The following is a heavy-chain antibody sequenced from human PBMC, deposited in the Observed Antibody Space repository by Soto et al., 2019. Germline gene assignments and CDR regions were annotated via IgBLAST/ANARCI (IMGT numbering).Heavy chain of an antibody. V-gene: IGHV3-9*01. CDR3: AKAKVVSHYPDAFDI. CDR1: GLTFDDYA. Sequence: GGSLRLSCAASGLTFDDYAMHWVRQAPGKGLEWVSGISWNSGSIGYADSVKGRFTISRDNAKNSLYLQMNSLRAEDTALYYCAKAKVVSHYPDAFDIWGQGTMVTVSS. CDR2: ISWNSGSI. D-gene: IGHD3-22*01. J-gene: IGHJ3*02.